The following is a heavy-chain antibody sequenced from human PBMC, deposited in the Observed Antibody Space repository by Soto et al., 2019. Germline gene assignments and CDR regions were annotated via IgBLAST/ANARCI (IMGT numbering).Heavy chain of an antibody. J-gene: IGHJ4*02. Sequence: LRLSCATSGFTFSSYWMHWVRQVPGKGLLWVSRIDEYGNTINYADSVRGRFTISRDNARNTLYLEMNSLRAEDTALYYCTRDIGGKGAYWGPGTLVTVSS. D-gene: IGHD3-10*01. CDR2: IDEYGNTI. CDR3: TRDIGGKGAY. CDR1: GFTFSSYW. V-gene: IGHV3-74*01.